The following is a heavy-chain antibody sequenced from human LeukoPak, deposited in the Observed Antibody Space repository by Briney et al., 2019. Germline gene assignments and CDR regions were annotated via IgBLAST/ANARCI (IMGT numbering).Heavy chain of an antibody. CDR3: AKDTAVAGVLDY. CDR1: GFTFDDYA. D-gene: IGHD6-19*01. V-gene: IGHV3-9*01. Sequence: GGSLRLSCAASGFTFDDYAMHWVRQAPGKGLEWVSGISWNSGSIGYADSVKGRFTISRDNAKNSLYLQMNSLRAEDTALYYCAKDTAVAGVLDYWGQGTLVTVSS. CDR2: ISWNSGSI. J-gene: IGHJ4*02.